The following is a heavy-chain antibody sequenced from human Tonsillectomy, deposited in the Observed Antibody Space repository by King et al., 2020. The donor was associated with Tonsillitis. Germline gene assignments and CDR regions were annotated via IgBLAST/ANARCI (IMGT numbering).Heavy chain of an antibody. CDR1: GFTFSSYA. J-gene: IGHJ6*02. Sequence: VQLVESGGGVVQPGRSLRLSCAASGFTFSSYAMHWVRQAPGKGLEWVALISYDGSNENYADSVKGRFTISRDNSKDTLYLQMNSLRAEDTAVYYCARAHGHWIQLWSPHCYAMDAWGQGTPVTVSS. V-gene: IGHV3-30*04. CDR3: ARAHGHWIQLWSPHCYAMDA. CDR2: ISYDGSNE. D-gene: IGHD5-18*01.